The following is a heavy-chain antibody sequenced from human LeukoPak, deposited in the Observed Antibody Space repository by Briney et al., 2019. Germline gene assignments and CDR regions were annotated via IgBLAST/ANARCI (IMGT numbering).Heavy chain of an antibody. CDR1: GYTFTSYG. CDR3: ARDFDLELLENCSGGSCYLLRFDY. J-gene: IGHJ4*02. V-gene: IGHV1-18*01. Sequence: GASVKVSCKASGYTFTSYGISWVRQAPGQGLEWMGWISAYNGNTNCAQKLQGRVTMTTDTSTSTAYMELRSLRSDDTAVYYCARDFDLELLENCSGGSCYLLRFDYWGQGTLVTVSS. D-gene: IGHD2-15*01. CDR2: ISAYNGNT.